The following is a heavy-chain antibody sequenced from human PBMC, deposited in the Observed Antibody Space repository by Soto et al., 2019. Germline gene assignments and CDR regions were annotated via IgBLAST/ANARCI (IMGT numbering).Heavy chain of an antibody. CDR3: AGGSGWISDT. V-gene: IGHV3-7*05. J-gene: IGHJ5*02. Sequence: EVQLVESGGGLVQPGGSLRLSCAASGFTFSPYWMSWVRQAPGKGLEWVAIIKDDGGDEHYLEAVRGRFTISRDTAKKSLYLAMDSLRFEDTAVYYCAGGSGWISDTWGQGTLVTVSS. CDR2: IKDDGGDE. D-gene: IGHD6-19*01. CDR1: GFTFSPYW.